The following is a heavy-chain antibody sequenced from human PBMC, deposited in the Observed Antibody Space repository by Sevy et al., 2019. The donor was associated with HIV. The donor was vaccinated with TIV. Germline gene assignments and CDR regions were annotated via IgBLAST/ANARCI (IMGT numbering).Heavy chain of an antibody. CDR1: GFTFSSYE. V-gene: IGHV3-48*03. CDR2: VSSSADTI. J-gene: IGHJ6*02. Sequence: GGSRRLSCAASGFTFSSYEMNWVRQAPGKGLEWVSYVSSSADTIYYADSVRGRFTISRDNAKKSLYLQMNSLRAEDTAVYYCAKRGGQYDLGMDVWGQGTTVTVSS. D-gene: IGHD3-3*01. CDR3: AKRGGQYDLGMDV.